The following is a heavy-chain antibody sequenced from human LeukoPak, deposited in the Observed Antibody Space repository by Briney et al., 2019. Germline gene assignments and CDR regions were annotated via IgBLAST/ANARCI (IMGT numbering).Heavy chain of an antibody. J-gene: IGHJ5*02. CDR3: ARSNYYDNWFDP. CDR2: IIPILGIA. D-gene: IGHD3-22*01. V-gene: IGHV1-69*02. CDR1: GGTFSSYT. Sequence: HGSSVTVSCKASGGTFSSYTISWVRQAPGQGLEWMGRIIPILGIANYAQKFQGRVTITADKSTSTAYMELSSLRSEDTAVYYCARSNYYDNWFDPWGQGTLVTVSS.